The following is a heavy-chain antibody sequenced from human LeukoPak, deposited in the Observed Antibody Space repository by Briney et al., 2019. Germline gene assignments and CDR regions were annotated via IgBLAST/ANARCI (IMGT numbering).Heavy chain of an antibody. CDR1: GFTFSSYG. D-gene: IGHD1-26*01. V-gene: IGHV3-33*01. CDR3: ARESGCFVQTGQAAFDI. Sequence: GGSLRLSCAASGFTFSSYGMHWVRQAPGKGLEWVAVIWYDGSNKYYADSVKGRFTISRDNSKNTLYLQMNSLRAEDTAVYYCARESGCFVQTGQAAFDIWGQGTMVTVSS. CDR2: IWYDGSNK. J-gene: IGHJ3*02.